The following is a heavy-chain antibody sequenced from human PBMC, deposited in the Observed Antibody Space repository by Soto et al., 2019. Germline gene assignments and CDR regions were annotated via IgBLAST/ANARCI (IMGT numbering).Heavy chain of an antibody. CDR3: ARAISSSWYGYFQH. J-gene: IGHJ1*01. D-gene: IGHD6-13*01. V-gene: IGHV3-30-3*01. CDR2: ISYDGSNK. CDR1: GFTFSSYA. Sequence: QVQLVESGGGVVQPGRSLRLSCAASGFTFSSYAMHWVRQAPGKGLEWVAVISYDGSNKYYADSVKGRFTISRENSKNTLYLQMNSLRAEDTAVYYCARAISSSWYGYFQHWGQGTLVTVSS.